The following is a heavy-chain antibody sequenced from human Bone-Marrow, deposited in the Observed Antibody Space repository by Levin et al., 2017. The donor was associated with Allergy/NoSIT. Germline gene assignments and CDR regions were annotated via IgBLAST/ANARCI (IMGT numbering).Heavy chain of an antibody. V-gene: IGHV3-30*04. D-gene: IGHD1-26*01. J-gene: IGHJ6*03. Sequence: GSLRLSCAASRSTFINYAIHWVRQAPGKGLEWVAVISYDGITKFYADSVKGRFTLSRDSSKNTLFLQMNSLRADDTAVYYCARDSEQLAGKVGYMDVWGQGTTVTVSS. CDR2: ISYDGITK. CDR1: RSTFINYA. CDR3: ARDSEQLAGKVGYMDV.